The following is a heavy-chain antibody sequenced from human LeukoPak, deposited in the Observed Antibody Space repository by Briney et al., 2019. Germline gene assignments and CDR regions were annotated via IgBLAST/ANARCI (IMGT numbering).Heavy chain of an antibody. CDR1: GFTFSRNS. J-gene: IGHJ3*02. Sequence: GGSLRLSXAASGFTFSRNSMNWVRQAPGKGLEWVSSIGSRSSSIYYADSVKGRFTISRDNAKNSLYLQMNSLRAEDTAVYYCARETDEAFDIWGQGTMVTVSS. CDR3: ARETDEAFDI. CDR2: IGSRSSSI. V-gene: IGHV3-21*01.